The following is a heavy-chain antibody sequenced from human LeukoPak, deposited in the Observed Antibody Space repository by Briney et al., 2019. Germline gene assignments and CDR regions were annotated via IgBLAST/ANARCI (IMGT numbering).Heavy chain of an antibody. CDR1: VGSISSYY. D-gene: IGHD1-1*01. CDR3: ARHGGPGDWSWDDFDI. Sequence: PSDTLSLTCTVSVGSISSYYWICLREPPWKGLEWLVYIHTSGSTHYNPSLKSRVTTSLDTSKNHFSLRLSSLTAADTAVYYCARHGGPGDWSWDDFDIRGQGTMVTVSS. J-gene: IGHJ3*02. CDR2: IHTSGST. V-gene: IGHV4-4*09.